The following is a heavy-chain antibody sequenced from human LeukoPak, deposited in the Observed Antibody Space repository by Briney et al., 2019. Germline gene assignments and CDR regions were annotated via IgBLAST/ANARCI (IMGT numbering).Heavy chain of an antibody. D-gene: IGHD4-17*01. Sequence: GGSLRLSCAASGFTFSSDSMNWVRQAPGKGLEWVSYISSSSSTIYYADSVKGRFTISRDNAKNSLYLQMNSLRAEDTAVYYCARGPGTTPFDYWGQGTLVTVSS. CDR3: ARGPGTTPFDY. J-gene: IGHJ4*02. CDR2: ISSSSSTI. V-gene: IGHV3-48*01. CDR1: GFTFSSDS.